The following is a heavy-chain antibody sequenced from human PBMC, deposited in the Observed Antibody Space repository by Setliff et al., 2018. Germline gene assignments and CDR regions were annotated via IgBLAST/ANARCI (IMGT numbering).Heavy chain of an antibody. CDR1: GGSISSSSYY. Sequence: PSETLSLTCTVSGGSISSSSYYWGWIRQPPGKGLEWIGSIYYSGSTYYNPSLKSRVTISVDTSKNQFSLKLSSVTAADTAVYYCARDNWAAAGIFDYRGQGTLVTVSS. CDR3: ARDNWAAAGIFDY. CDR2: IYYSGST. D-gene: IGHD6-13*01. J-gene: IGHJ4*02. V-gene: IGHV4-39*07.